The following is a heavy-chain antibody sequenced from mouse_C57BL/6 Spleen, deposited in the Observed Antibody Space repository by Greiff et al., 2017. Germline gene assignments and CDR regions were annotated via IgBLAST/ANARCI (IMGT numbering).Heavy chain of an antibody. CDR3: ARDRPYYAMDY. Sequence: ESGPGLVKPSQSLSLTCSVTGYSIPSGYYWNWIRQFPGNKLEWMGYISYDGSNNYNPSLKNRISITRDTSKNQFFLKLNSVTTEDTATYYCARDRPYYAMDYWGQGTSVTVSS. CDR2: ISYDGSN. J-gene: IGHJ4*01. CDR1: GYSIPSGYY. V-gene: IGHV3-6*01.